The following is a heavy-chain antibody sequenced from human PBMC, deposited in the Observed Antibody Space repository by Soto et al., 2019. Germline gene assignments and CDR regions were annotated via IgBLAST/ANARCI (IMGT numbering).Heavy chain of an antibody. CDR1: GGSTSPNSYY. Sequence: SPTQPVTCTVSGGSTSPNSYYWGWIRQPPGKGLEWIGSIYYSGSTYYNPSLKSRVTISVDTSKNQFSLKLSSVTAADTAVYYCARPGMTMVPGVIEGDAMDVRCQGTTVT. V-gene: IGHV4-39*01. D-gene: IGHD3-10*01. CDR3: ARPGMTMVPGVIEGDAMDV. J-gene: IGHJ6*02. CDR2: IYYSGST.